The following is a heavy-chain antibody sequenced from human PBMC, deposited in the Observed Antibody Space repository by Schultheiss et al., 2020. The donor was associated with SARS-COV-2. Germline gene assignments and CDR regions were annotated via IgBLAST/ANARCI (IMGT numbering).Heavy chain of an antibody. D-gene: IGHD6-19*01. V-gene: IGHV3-49*04. Sequence: GGSLRLSCTASGFTFGDYAMSWVRQAPGKGLEWVGFIRSKGYGGTAAYAASVKGRFTISRDDSKSIAYLQMNSLKTEDTAVYYCTRELLRWGGWYPWDYWGQGTLVTVSS. CDR2: IRSKGYGGTA. J-gene: IGHJ4*02. CDR1: GFTFGDYA. CDR3: TRELLRWGGWYPWDY.